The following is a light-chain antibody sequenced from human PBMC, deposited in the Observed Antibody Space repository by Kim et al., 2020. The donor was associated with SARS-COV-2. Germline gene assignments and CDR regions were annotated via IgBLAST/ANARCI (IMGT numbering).Light chain of an antibody. V-gene: IGKV3-20*01. CDR2: GAS. J-gene: IGKJ4*01. CDR3: QQANTFPLA. CDR1: QDVTDSN. Sequence: SPGLRPTLSCRASQDVTDSNSAWYQQKPGRAPRLLIYGASTRAAGIPDRFSGSGSGTDFTLTISRREPEDFATYYCQQANTFPLAFGGGTKVDIK.